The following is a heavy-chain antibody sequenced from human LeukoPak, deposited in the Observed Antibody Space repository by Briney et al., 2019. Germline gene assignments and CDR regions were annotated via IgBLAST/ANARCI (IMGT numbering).Heavy chain of an antibody. D-gene: IGHD6-19*01. V-gene: IGHV4-39*01. CDR3: ARQVGRSQQWLVMYYYYYMDV. J-gene: IGHJ6*03. CDR1: GGSISSSSYY. Sequence: SETLSLTCTVSGGSISSSSYYWGWIRQPPGKGLEWIGSIYYSGSTYYNPSLKSRVTISVDTSKNQFSLKLSSVTAADTAVYYCARQVGRSQQWLVMYYYYYMDVWGKGTTVTVSS. CDR2: IYYSGST.